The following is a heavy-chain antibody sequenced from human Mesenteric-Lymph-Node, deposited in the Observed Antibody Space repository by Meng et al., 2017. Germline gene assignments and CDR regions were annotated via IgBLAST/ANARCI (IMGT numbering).Heavy chain of an antibody. J-gene: IGHJ3*02. D-gene: IGHD5-24*01. CDR1: GGSVSSGNYY. V-gene: IGHV4-61*01. CDR2: IYYTGST. CDR3: ARALYDYGYKQIDM. Sequence: QGQLQGSGPGLGRPSETLSLTCTVSGGSVSSGNYYWSWIRQPPGKGLEWIGYIYYTGSTNHNPALKSRVTISVDMSNNQFSLKLSSVTAADTATYYCARALYDYGYKQIDMWGRGTLVTVSS.